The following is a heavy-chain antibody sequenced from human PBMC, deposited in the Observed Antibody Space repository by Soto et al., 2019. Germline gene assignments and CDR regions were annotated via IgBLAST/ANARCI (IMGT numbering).Heavy chain of an antibody. Sequence: QVQLQESGPGLVKPSQTLSLTCTVSGGSISSGDYYWSWIRQPPGKGLEWIGYIYYSGSTYYNPYRQSPVTISVDTSKNQFSLKLSSVTAADTAVYYCARDPSTMVPSDAFDIWGQGTMVTVSS. CDR2: IYYSGST. CDR1: GGSISSGDYY. J-gene: IGHJ3*02. CDR3: ARDPSTMVPSDAFDI. V-gene: IGHV4-30-4*01. D-gene: IGHD3-10*01.